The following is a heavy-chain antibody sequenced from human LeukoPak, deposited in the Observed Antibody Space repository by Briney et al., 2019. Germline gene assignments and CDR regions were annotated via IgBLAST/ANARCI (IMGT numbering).Heavy chain of an antibody. V-gene: IGHV4-59*01. D-gene: IGHD2-21*02. CDR2: VASSGTS. CDR1: GDSLNTYY. J-gene: IGHJ5*02. Sequence: SETLSLTCTVSGDSLNTYYWTWIRQTPGKELEWIGFVASSGTSNYNPSLKSRVSISIDTSKNQFSLALTSVTPADTAVYYCARVVRGVVTSNWFDPWGQGSLVSVSS. CDR3: ARVVRGVVTSNWFDP.